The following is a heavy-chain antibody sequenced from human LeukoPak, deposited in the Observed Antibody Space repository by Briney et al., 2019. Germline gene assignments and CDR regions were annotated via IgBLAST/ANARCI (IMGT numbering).Heavy chain of an antibody. J-gene: IGHJ6*02. Sequence: ASVKVSCKTSGYTFTDYYLHWVRQAPGQGLEWMGWIRPNSGGTKNAQKFQGRVTITRDTSISTAYMELNRLTSDDTAVYYCATYSNSTLQYYYGLDVWGQGTTVTVSS. CDR3: ATYSNSTLQYYYGLDV. CDR2: IRPNSGGT. CDR1: GYTFTDYY. V-gene: IGHV1-2*02. D-gene: IGHD6-6*01.